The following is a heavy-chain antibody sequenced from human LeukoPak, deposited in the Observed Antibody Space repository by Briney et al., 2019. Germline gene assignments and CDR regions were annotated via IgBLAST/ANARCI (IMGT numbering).Heavy chain of an antibody. CDR3: ARRGIVVVPAAHGPDPTYYYYGMDV. D-gene: IGHD2-2*01. J-gene: IGHJ6*02. CDR2: IYYSGST. CDR1: GGSISSYY. Sequence: PSETLSLTCTVSGGSISSYYWSWVRQPPGKGLEWLGYIYYSGSTNYNPSLKSRVTISVDTSKNQFSLKLSSVTAADTAVYYCARRGIVVVPAAHGPDPTYYYYGMDVWGQGTTVTVSS. V-gene: IGHV4-59*08.